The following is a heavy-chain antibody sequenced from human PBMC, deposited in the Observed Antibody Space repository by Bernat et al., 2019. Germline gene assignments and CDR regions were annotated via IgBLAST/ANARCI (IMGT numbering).Heavy chain of an antibody. D-gene: IGHD3-16*01. J-gene: IGHJ3*02. V-gene: IGHV2-5*02. CDR3: AHIDNTYGGIERLDAFDI. CDR1: GFSLRSSGAG. Sequence: QITLKESGPTLVKPTQTLTLTCSFSGFSLRSSGAGVGWIRQPPGEALEWIAIVYWDDDKRYRPSLKNRLAVAKDTSNNHVVLIMTNVDPVDTATYYCAHIDNTYGGIERLDAFDIWGQGTMVTVSS. CDR2: VYWDDDK.